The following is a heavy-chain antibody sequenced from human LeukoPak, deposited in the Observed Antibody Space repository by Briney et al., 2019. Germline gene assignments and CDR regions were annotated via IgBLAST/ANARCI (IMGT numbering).Heavy chain of an antibody. Sequence: GSLRLSFAASGFPFCDYAMHWVRPGPGKGLEWVSAISGDGGSTYYADSVKGRFTISRDNSKNPLYLQMNSLRTEDTALYYCAKGSSWFDYWGQGTLVTVSS. CDR2: ISGDGGST. V-gene: IGHV3-43*02. D-gene: IGHD6-13*01. CDR1: GFPFCDYA. J-gene: IGHJ4*02. CDR3: AKGSSWFDY.